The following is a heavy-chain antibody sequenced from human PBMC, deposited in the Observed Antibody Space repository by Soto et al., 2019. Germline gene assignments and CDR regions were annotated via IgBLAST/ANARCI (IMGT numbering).Heavy chain of an antibody. J-gene: IGHJ6*02. Sequence: QVQLVQSGAEVKEPGDSVRVSCEASGYTFTAYYIHWVRQAPGQGLEWMRWINPKFGDTTYAQDFQGRVSMTRDMSITTVYMELSRLTSDDTAIYYGARNMDYYYGPGSGNGHGFWGQGTTVTVFS. V-gene: IGHV1-2*02. CDR2: INPKFGDT. CDR1: GYTFTAYY. CDR3: ARNMDYYYGPGSGNGHGF. D-gene: IGHD3-10*01.